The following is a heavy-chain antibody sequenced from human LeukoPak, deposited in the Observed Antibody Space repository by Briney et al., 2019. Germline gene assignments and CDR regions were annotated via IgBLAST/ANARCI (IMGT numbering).Heavy chain of an antibody. CDR3: ARDPLVYCGGDCYSDY. J-gene: IGHJ4*02. D-gene: IGHD2-21*02. V-gene: IGHV4-4*07. CDR1: GGSISNYY. Sequence: SETLSLTCTVSGGSISNYYWSWIRQPAGKGLEWIGRIYSSGSTNYNPSLKSRVTMSVDTPKNQFSLKVSSVTAADTAVYYCARDPLVYCGGDCYSDYWGQGTLVTVSS. CDR2: IYSSGST.